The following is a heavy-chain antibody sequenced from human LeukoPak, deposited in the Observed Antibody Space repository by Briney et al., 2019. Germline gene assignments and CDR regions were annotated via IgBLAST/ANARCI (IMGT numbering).Heavy chain of an antibody. CDR1: GFTLSSNW. D-gene: IGHD1-26*01. J-gene: IGHJ3*02. CDR2: FYSDGSRT. Sequence: GGSLRLSCAGSGFTLSSNWMHWVRQAPGKGLVWVSRFYSDGSRTNYADSMKGRFTISGDNAKNTHYLQMNSLRAEDTAVYYCTRSGRGGAFDIWGQGTMVTVSS. V-gene: IGHV3-74*01. CDR3: TRSGRGGAFDI.